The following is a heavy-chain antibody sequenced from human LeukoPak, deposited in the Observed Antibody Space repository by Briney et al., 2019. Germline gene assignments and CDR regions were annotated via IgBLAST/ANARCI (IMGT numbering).Heavy chain of an antibody. CDR2: TSGSGVST. J-gene: IGHJ3*02. Sequence: GGSLRLSCAASGFTFSTYAMSWVRQAPGKGLEWVSATSGSGVSTYYADSVKGRFSISRDNSKNTLYLQMNSLRVDDTALYYCGKDLGFGGPHDAFDIWGQGTMVAVSS. CDR1: GFTFSTYA. D-gene: IGHD3-10*01. V-gene: IGHV3-23*01. CDR3: GKDLGFGGPHDAFDI.